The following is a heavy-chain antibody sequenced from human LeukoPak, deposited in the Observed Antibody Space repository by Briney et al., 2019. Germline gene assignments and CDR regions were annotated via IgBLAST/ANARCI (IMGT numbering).Heavy chain of an antibody. J-gene: IGHJ4*02. CDR1: GGSISSGSYY. V-gene: IGHV4-61*02. D-gene: IGHD3-16*02. CDR2: IYSSGST. CDR3: ARHAGNYDYVWGSYRPYYFDY. Sequence: SETLSLTCTVSGGSISSGSYYWSWIRQPAGKGLEWIGRIYSSGSTNYNPSLKSRVTISLDTSKNQFSLKLSSVTAADTAVYYCARHAGNYDYVWGSYRPYYFDYWGQGTLVTVSS.